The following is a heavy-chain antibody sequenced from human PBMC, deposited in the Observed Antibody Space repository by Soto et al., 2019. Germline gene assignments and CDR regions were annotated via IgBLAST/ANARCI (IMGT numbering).Heavy chain of an antibody. V-gene: IGHV4-39*01. CDR1: GGSINSSKYY. J-gene: IGHJ4*02. D-gene: IGHD2-21*02. Sequence: SETLSLTCTVSGGSINSSKYYWGWIRQPPGKGLEWIGSSFYSGRTYHNPSLRSRVTISVDTSKNQFSLKLSSVTAADTAVYYCAKHMAYCGGDCYNFDFWGQGALVTVSS. CDR2: SFYSGRT. CDR3: AKHMAYCGGDCYNFDF.